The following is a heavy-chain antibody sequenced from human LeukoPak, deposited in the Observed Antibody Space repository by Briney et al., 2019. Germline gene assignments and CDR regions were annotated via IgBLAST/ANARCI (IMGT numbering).Heavy chain of an antibody. CDR1: GGSFSGYY. V-gene: IGHV4-59*08. J-gene: IGHJ3*02. Sequence: NPSETLSLTCAVYGGSFSGYYWSWIRQPPGKGLEWIGYIYYSGSTNYNPSLKSRVTISVDTSKNQFSLKLSSVTAADTAVYYCARQYRRDDAFDIWGQGTMVTVSS. CDR3: ARQYRRDDAFDI. D-gene: IGHD3-16*02. CDR2: IYYSGST.